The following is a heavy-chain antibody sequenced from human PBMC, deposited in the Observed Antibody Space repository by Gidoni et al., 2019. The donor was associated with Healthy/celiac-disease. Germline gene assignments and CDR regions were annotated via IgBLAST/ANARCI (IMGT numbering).Heavy chain of an antibody. Sequence: QVQLVESGGGVVQPGRSLRLSCAASGFTFSSYGMHWVRQAPGKGLEWVAVIWYDGSNKYYADSVKGRFTISRDNSKNTLYLQMNSLRAEDTAVYYCAREPGVLEAPRFDYWGQGTLVTVSS. CDR1: GFTFSSYG. CDR3: AREPGVLEAPRFDY. J-gene: IGHJ4*02. V-gene: IGHV3-33*01. CDR2: IWYDGSNK.